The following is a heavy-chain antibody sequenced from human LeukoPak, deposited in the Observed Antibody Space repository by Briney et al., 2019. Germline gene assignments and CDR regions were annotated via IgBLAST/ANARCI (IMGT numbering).Heavy chain of an antibody. Sequence: PGGSLRLSCAAFGFIVRSNHINWVSQAPGKGLEWVSITYSGDTTYYADSVKGRFIISRDDSKNTLSLQMNDLRVEDTAVYYCARERPDSRNLDSWGRGALVTVSS. V-gene: IGHV3-66*01. CDR2: TYSGDTT. CDR3: ARERPDSRNLDS. J-gene: IGHJ4*02. D-gene: IGHD1-14*01. CDR1: GFIVRSNH.